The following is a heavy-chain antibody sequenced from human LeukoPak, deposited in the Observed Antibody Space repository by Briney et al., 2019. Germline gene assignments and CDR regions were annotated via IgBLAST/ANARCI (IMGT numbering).Heavy chain of an antibody. Sequence: GGTLRLSCAASGFTFSNHGMTWVRQAPGKGLEWVSAISGSGGNTYYADSVKGRFTISRDNSKNTLYLQMNSLRAEDTAVYYCAKGRRAGSYDYWGQGTLVTVSS. CDR2: ISGSGGNT. V-gene: IGHV3-23*01. CDR1: GFTFSNHG. D-gene: IGHD3-10*01. CDR3: AKGRRAGSYDY. J-gene: IGHJ4*02.